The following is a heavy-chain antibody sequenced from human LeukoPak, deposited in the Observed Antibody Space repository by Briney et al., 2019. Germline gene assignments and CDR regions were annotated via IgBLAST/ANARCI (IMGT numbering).Heavy chain of an antibody. CDR2: INQDGSEK. CDR1: GFTFSSYG. J-gene: IGHJ4*02. V-gene: IGHV3-7*01. CDR3: ARDERPVGY. Sequence: GGSLRLSCAASGFTFSSYGMSWVRQAPGKGLEWLANINQDGSEKYYVDSVKGRFTISRDNAKNSVYLQMNSLRVEDTAVYYCARDERPVGYWGQGTLVTVSS. D-gene: IGHD1-1*01.